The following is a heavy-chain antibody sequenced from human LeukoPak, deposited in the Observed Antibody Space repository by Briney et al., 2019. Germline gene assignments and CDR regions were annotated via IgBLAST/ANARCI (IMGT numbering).Heavy chain of an antibody. CDR2: IYTSGST. CDR1: GGSISSGSYY. CDR3: ARDPRGKGYSSGWYLGGGWNI. Sequence: SETLSLTCTVSGGSISSGSYYWSWIRQPAGKGLEWIGRIYTSGSTNYNPSLKSRVTISVDTSKNQFSLKLSSVTAADTAVYYCARDPRGKGYSSGWYLGGGWNIGAKG. J-gene: IGHJ6*03. V-gene: IGHV4-61*02. D-gene: IGHD6-13*01.